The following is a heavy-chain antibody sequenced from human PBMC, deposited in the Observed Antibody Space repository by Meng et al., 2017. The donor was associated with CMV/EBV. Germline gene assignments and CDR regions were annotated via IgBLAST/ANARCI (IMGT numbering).Heavy chain of an antibody. CDR2: ISSSSSYI. CDR3: ATQQLVHRDY. J-gene: IGHJ4*02. D-gene: IGHD6-13*01. CDR1: GFTFTSYS. V-gene: IGHV3-21*04. Sequence: GESLKISCAASGFTFTSYSMNWVRQAPGKGLEWVSSISSSSSYIYYADSVKGRFTISRDNSKNSLYLQMNSLRAEDTALYYCATQQLVHRDYWGQGTLVTVSS.